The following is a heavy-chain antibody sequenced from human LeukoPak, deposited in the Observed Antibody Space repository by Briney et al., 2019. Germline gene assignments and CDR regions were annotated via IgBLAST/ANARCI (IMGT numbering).Heavy chain of an antibody. J-gene: IGHJ4*02. CDR3: ARHYGPGNYIDY. CDR1: GFTFSDYY. CDR2: ISSDSSYT. Sequence: GGSLRLSRAASGFTFSDYYMSWIRQAPGKGLEWISYISSDSSYTNYADSVRGRFTISRDNAKNSLYLQMNRLGAEDTAVFYCARHYGPGNYIDYWGQGTLVTVSS. D-gene: IGHD3-10*01. V-gene: IGHV3-11*03.